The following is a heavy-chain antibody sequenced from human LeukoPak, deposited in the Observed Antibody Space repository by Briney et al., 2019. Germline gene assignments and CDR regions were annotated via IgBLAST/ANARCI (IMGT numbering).Heavy chain of an antibody. J-gene: IGHJ4*02. CDR1: GFPFSNYW. V-gene: IGHV3-74*01. CDR2: VNSDGSTT. Sequence: QPGGSLRLSCAASGFPFSNYWMHWVRQAPGKGLVWVSRVNSDGSTTNYADSVKGRFTISRDNAENTLYMRMNSLRPEDTAVYYCARGYYSSSRFDSWGQGNLVTVPS. D-gene: IGHD6-13*01. CDR3: ARGYYSSSRFDS.